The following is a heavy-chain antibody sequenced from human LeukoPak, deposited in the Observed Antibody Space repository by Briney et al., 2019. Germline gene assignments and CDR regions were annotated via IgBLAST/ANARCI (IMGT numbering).Heavy chain of an antibody. CDR1: GGSISSSSYY. CDR3: ARVGGPYYYDSSGYYFSDY. CDR2: IYYSGST. Sequence: PSETLSLTCTVSGGSISSSSYYWGWIRQPPGKGLEWIGSIYYSGSTYYNPSLKSRVTISVDTSKNQFSLKLSSVTAADTAVYYCARVGGPYYYDSSGYYFSDYWGQGTLVTVSS. V-gene: IGHV4-39*07. J-gene: IGHJ4*02. D-gene: IGHD3-22*01.